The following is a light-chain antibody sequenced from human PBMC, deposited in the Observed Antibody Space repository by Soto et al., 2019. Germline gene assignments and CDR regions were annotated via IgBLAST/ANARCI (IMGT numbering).Light chain of an antibody. CDR3: SSYTTRNSYV. V-gene: IGLV2-14*03. Sequence: QSALTQSASVSGSPGQPITISCTGTSSDIGAYNYVSWYQQHPGKAPKLMIYDVSNRSSGVSMRFSGSKSGNTASLTISGLQADDEAAYYCSSYTTRNSYVFGSGTKLTVL. CDR2: DVS. J-gene: IGLJ1*01. CDR1: SSDIGAYNY.